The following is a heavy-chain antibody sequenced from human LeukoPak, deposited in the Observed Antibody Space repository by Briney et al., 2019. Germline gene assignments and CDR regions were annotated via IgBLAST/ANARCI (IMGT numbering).Heavy chain of an antibody. CDR1: GFTVSSNY. V-gene: IGHV3-66*01. CDR3: GTQWDGGAGAFDT. CDR2: IYSSRGT. D-gene: IGHD1-26*01. J-gene: IGHJ3*02. Sequence: GGSLRLSCAASGFTVSSNYMSWVRQAPGKGLEWVSIIYSSRGTNYADSVKGRFTISRDNSKNALYLQMNSLRAEDTAMYYCGTQWDGGAGAFDTWGQGTMVTVSS.